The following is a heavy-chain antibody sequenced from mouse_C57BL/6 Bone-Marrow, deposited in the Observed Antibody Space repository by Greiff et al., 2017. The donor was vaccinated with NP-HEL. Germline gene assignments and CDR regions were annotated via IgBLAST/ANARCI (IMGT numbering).Heavy chain of an antibody. CDR3: TDLLGYAMDY. CDR2: IDPENGDT. V-gene: IGHV14-4*01. Sequence: VQLKESGAELVRPGASVKLSCTASGFNIKDDYMHWVKQRPEQGLEWIGWIDPENGDTEYASKFQGKATITADTSSNTAYLQLSSLTSEDTAVYYGTDLLGYAMDYWGQGTSVTVSS. CDR1: GFNIKDDY. J-gene: IGHJ4*01. D-gene: IGHD4-1*01.